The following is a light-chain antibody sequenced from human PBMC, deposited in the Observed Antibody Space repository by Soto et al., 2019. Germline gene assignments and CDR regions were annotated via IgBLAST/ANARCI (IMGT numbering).Light chain of an antibody. Sequence: QSVLTQAPSASGTPGQRVTISCSGSSSNIGSNTANWYQQLPGTAPKLLIYSNNQRPSGVPDRFSGSKSGTSTSLAISGLQSEDEADYYCAAWDDSLSGLVFGGGTKVTVL. V-gene: IGLV1-44*01. CDR1: SSNIGSNT. CDR2: SNN. J-gene: IGLJ3*02. CDR3: AAWDDSLSGLV.